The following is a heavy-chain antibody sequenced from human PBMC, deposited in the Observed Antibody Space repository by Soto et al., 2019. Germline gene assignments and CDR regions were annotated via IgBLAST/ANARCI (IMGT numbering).Heavy chain of an antibody. Sequence: PGGSLSLSCAASGFTFSSYSRNWVRQAPGKGLEWVSSISSSSSYIYYADSRKGRFTIARDNAKNSLYLQMNSLRDEDTDVYYCARDHGVFESRYFNYWGQGTLVTVSS. CDR1: GFTFSSYS. CDR2: ISSSSSYI. V-gene: IGHV3-21*01. CDR3: ARDHGVFESRYFNY. D-gene: IGHD3-9*01. J-gene: IGHJ4*02.